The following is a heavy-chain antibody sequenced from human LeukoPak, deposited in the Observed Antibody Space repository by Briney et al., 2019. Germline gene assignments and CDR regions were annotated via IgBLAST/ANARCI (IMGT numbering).Heavy chain of an antibody. D-gene: IGHD3-16*01. J-gene: IGHJ6*03. CDR3: ARGGYYYYYMDV. V-gene: IGHV3-48*03. Sequence: GGSLRLSRVASGFIFSSYEMNWVRQAPGQGLEWVSYISSSGSTIYYADSVKGLFTISRDNAKNTLYLQMNSLRAEDTAVYYCARGGYYYYYMDVWGKGTTVTVSS. CDR2: ISSSGSTI. CDR1: GFIFSSYE.